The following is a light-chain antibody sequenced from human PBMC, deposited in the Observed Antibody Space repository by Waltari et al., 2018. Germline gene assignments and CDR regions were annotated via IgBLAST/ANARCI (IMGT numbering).Light chain of an antibody. Sequence: QSALTQPASVSGSPGQSITISCTGTSSDVGGHNFVSWYQQHPGKAPKLIIFGVTNRPSGISDRLSGSKSGNTASLTIAGVQAEDEGDYYCSSYRSSAIVVFGGGTKLSVL. CDR3: SSYRSSAIVV. CDR2: GVT. J-gene: IGLJ2*01. V-gene: IGLV2-14*03. CDR1: SSDVGGHNF.